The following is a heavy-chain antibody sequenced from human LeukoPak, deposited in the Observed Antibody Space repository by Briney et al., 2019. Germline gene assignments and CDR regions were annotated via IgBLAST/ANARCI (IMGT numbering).Heavy chain of an antibody. J-gene: IGHJ4*01. CDR2: IYSSGSA. Sequence: SETLSLTCAVYGGSFSDYYWTWIRQPPGKGLEWIGYIYSSGSANYNPSLKSRVIISGDTSKNQISLNLTSATAADTAVYFCARHRDYYDTWGHGTLVTVSS. CDR1: GGSFSDYY. CDR3: ARHRDYYDT. D-gene: IGHD3-22*01. V-gene: IGHV4-34*11.